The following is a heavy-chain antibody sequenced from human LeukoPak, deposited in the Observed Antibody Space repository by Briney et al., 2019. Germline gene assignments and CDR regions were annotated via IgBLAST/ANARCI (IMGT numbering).Heavy chain of an antibody. J-gene: IGHJ4*02. D-gene: IGHD5-18*01. V-gene: IGHV4-61*02. CDR2: IYTSGST. CDR3: ARFRGYSYGGYYFDY. CDR1: GGSISSGSYY. Sequence: SQTLSLTCTVSGGSISSGSYYWSWIRQPAGKGLEWIGRIYTSGSTNYNPSLKSRVTISVDTSKNQFSLKLSSVTAADTAVYYCARFRGYSYGGYYFDYWGQGTLVTVSS.